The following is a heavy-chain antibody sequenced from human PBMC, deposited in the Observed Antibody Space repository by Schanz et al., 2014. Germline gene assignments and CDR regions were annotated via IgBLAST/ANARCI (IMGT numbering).Heavy chain of an antibody. CDR1: GDTFRSYT. Sequence: QVQLVQSGAEVKKPGSSVKVSCKASGDTFRSYTINWVRHAPGQGLEWMGRIIPITGITNYAQKFQGRVTFTADKSTSTAFLEVNSLRSEDTPFSYCARTGYDPSLTHWGQGTLVTVSS. D-gene: IGHD5-12*01. CDR2: IIPITGIT. J-gene: IGHJ4*02. CDR3: ARTGYDPSLTH. V-gene: IGHV1-69*02.